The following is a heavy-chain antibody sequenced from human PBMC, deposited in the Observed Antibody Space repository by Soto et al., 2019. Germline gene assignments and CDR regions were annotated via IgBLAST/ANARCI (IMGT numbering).Heavy chain of an antibody. J-gene: IGHJ4*02. V-gene: IGHV1-2*04. CDR1: GYTFTGYY. CDR3: ARSCKPDCSGYYLNVDFDY. CDR2: INPNSGGT. Sequence: ASVKVSCKASGYTFTGYYMHWVRQAPGQGLEWMGWINPNSGGTNYAQKFQGWVTMTRDTSISTAYMELSRLRSDDTAVYYCARSCKPDCSGYYLNVDFDYWGQGTLVNVSS. D-gene: IGHD3-22*01.